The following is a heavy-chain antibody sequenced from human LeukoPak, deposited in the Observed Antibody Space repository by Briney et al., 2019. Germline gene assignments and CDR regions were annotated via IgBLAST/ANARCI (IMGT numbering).Heavy chain of an antibody. D-gene: IGHD4-23*01. CDR3: ARDRGLVVTPYYYYYMDV. Sequence: ASVKVSCKAPGYTFTSYYMHWVRQAPGQGLEWMGIINPSGGSTSYAQKFQGRVTMTRDTSTSTVYMELSSLRSEDTAVYYCARDRGLVVTPYYYYYMDVWGKGTTVTISS. V-gene: IGHV1-46*01. J-gene: IGHJ6*03. CDR1: GYTFTSYY. CDR2: INPSGGST.